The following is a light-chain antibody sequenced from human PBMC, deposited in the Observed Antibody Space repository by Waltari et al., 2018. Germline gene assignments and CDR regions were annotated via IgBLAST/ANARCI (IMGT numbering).Light chain of an antibody. J-gene: IGLJ3*02. CDR2: QDT. V-gene: IGLV3-25*03. Sequence: SYELTQPPSVSVSPGQTARITCSGDALPNQYAAWYQKKPGQAPVLMIYQDTERPSGIPNRFSGSTSGSTVTLTISGVQADDEADYFCQSEDRSGTVVVFGGGTKLTVL. CDR3: QSEDRSGTVVV. CDR1: ALPNQY.